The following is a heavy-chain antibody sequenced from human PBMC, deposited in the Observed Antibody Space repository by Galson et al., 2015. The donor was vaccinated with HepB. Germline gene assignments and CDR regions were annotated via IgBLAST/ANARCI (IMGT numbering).Heavy chain of an antibody. Sequence: LRLSCAASGFTFGDHSLDWVRQPPGKGLEWVGGIPHKRTRFDTEYAHSVRGRFTISRDDSNDVLYLQFSSVKVDDTAVYFCVREWVSSSAGPHWFFPWGQGSLVTVSS. V-gene: IGHV3-72*01. CDR3: VREWVSSSAGPHWFFP. CDR2: IPHKRTRFDT. CDR1: GFTFGDHS. D-gene: IGHD6-6*01. J-gene: IGHJ5*02.